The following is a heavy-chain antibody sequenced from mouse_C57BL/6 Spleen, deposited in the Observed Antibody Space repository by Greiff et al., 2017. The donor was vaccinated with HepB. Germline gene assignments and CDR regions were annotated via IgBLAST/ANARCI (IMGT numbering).Heavy chain of an antibody. D-gene: IGHD1-1*01. Sequence: QVQLQQSGAELVKPGASVKISCKASGYAFSSYWMNWVKQRPGKGLEWIGQIYPGDGETNYNGKFKGKATLTADKSSSTAYMPLSSLTSEDSAVYFCARTNYYGSSYFDYWGQGTTLTVSS. V-gene: IGHV1-80*01. CDR2: IYPGDGET. CDR3: ARTNYYGSSYFDY. CDR1: GYAFSSYW. J-gene: IGHJ2*01.